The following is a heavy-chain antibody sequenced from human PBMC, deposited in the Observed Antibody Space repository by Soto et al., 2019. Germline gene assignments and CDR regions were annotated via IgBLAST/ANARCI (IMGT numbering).Heavy chain of an antibody. CDR1: GFSLSTGRMG. V-gene: IGHV2-26*01. CDR3: VRMNADSYQFYYAMDV. D-gene: IGHD4-17*01. Sequence: PGPTLVNPTETLTLTCTVSGFSLSTGRMGVSWIRQPPGKALEWLAHIFSDNERSYSTSMQGRLTISKDPSGSQVVLSMTNLDPVDTGTYYCVRMNADSYQFYYAMDVWGQGTTVT. J-gene: IGHJ6*02. CDR2: IFSDNER.